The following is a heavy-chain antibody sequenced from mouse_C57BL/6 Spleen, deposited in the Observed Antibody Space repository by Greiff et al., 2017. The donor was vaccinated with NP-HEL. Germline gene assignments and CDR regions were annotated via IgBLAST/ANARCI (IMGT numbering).Heavy chain of an antibody. J-gene: IGHJ4*01. CDR3: ARGSSYGDAMDY. V-gene: IGHV1-43*01. Sequence: VQLQQSGPELVKPGASVKISCKASGYSFTGYYMHWVKQSSEKSLEWIGEINPSTGGTSYNQKFKGKATLTVDKSSSTAYMQLKSLTSVDSAVYYCARGSSYGDAMDYWGQGTSVTVSS. CDR2: INPSTGGT. CDR1: GYSFTGYY. D-gene: IGHD1-1*01.